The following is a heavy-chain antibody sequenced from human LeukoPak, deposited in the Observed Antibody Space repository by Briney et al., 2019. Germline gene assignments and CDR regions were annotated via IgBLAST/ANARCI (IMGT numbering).Heavy chain of an antibody. V-gene: IGHV4-34*01. Sequence: SETLSLTCAVYGGSFSGYYWSWIRQPPGKGLEWIGEINHSGSTNYNPSLKSRVTISVDTSKNQFSLKMSSVSAADTAVYYCARRLHGYTYGYVPWELYYYMDVWGKGTTVTISS. CDR1: GGSFSGYY. D-gene: IGHD5-18*01. CDR2: INHSGST. CDR3: ARRLHGYTYGYVPWELYYYMDV. J-gene: IGHJ6*03.